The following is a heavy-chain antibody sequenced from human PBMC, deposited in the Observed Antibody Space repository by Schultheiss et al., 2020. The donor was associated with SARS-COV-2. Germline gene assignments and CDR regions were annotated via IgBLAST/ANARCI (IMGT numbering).Heavy chain of an antibody. Sequence: SETLSLTCTVSGGSISSGGYYWGWIRQPPGKGLEWIGSIYHSGSTYYNPSLKSRVTISIDTSRNHFSLQLNSVTAADTAIYYCARRRVHTAGAYHWFDPWGQGIMVTVSS. CDR3: ARRRVHTAGAYHWFDP. CDR2: IYHSGST. CDR1: GGSISSGGYY. J-gene: IGHJ5*02. D-gene: IGHD5-18*01. V-gene: IGHV4-39*02.